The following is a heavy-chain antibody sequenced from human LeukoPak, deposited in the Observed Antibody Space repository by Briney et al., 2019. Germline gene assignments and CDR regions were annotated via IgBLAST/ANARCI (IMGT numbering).Heavy chain of an antibody. V-gene: IGHV3-74*01. CDR3: TTGIGNYYYY. CDR1: GSTFSRYW. Sequence: GGSLRLSCAASGSTFSRYWMHWVRQAPGKGLVWVSRVKGDGSDTIYADSVKGRFTIPRDNAKNTLYLQMDSLRAEDTAVYYCTTGIGNYYYYWGQGTLVTVAS. D-gene: IGHD3-10*01. J-gene: IGHJ4*02. CDR2: VKGDGSDT.